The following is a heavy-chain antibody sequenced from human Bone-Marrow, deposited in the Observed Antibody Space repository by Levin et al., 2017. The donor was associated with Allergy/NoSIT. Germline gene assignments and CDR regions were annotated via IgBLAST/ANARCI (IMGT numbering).Heavy chain of an antibody. V-gene: IGHV4-61*01. Sequence: SETLSLTCSVSGGSVSSPSYFWSWIRQTPGTGVDWIGQIYYSGSTKYNPSLKSRVTMSLDTTKNQFSLKLNSVTAADTAVYYCAREGGPSSGIFDSWGQGTLVNVSS. J-gene: IGHJ4*02. CDR3: AREGGPSSGIFDS. CDR1: GGSVSSPSYF. D-gene: IGHD6-19*01. CDR2: IYYSGST.